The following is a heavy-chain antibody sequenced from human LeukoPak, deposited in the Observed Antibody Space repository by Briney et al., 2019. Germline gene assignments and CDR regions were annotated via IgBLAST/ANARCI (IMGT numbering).Heavy chain of an antibody. V-gene: IGHV3-23*01. CDR1: GFTFSSYA. J-gene: IGHJ5*02. D-gene: IGHD6-13*01. Sequence: GGSLRLSCVASGFTFSSYAMSWVRQAPGKGLEWVSTISGSGGSTYYADSVKGRFTISRDNSKNTLYLQMNSLRAEDTAVYYCARHRGYSSRLAGGYNWFDPWGRGTLVTVSS. CDR2: ISGSGGST. CDR3: ARHRGYSSRLAGGYNWFDP.